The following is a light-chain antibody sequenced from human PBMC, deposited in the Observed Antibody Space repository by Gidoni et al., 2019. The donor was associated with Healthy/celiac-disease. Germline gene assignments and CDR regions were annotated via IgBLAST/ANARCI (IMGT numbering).Light chain of an antibody. CDR1: ESVTIN. CDR3: QQYNNWLT. V-gene: IGKV3-15*01. CDR2: DAS. J-gene: IGKJ4*01. Sequence: DIVMTQSPATLSVSPGERATLSCRASESVTINLAWYQHKPGQAPRLLIYDASTMATGVPARFSGSGSGTEFTLTISSLQSEDFAVYYCQQYNNWLTVGGGTKVEIK.